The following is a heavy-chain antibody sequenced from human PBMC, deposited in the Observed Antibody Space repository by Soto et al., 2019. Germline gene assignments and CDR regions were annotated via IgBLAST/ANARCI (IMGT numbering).Heavy chain of an antibody. J-gene: IGHJ3*02. D-gene: IGHD3-16*01. CDR2: IYYSGST. V-gene: IGHV4-39*01. CDR3: ASPTLGAFDI. CDR1: GGSISSSNYY. Sequence: QLQLQESGPGLVKPSETLSLTCTVSGGSISSSNYYWGWIRQSPGKGLEWIGSIYYSGSTSYNSSLKSRVTISVDTSKNQLSLRLSSVTAADTAVYYCASPTLGAFDIWGQGTMVTVSS.